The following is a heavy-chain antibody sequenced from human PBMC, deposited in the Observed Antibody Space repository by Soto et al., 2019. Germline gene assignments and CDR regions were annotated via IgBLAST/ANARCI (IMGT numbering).Heavy chain of an antibody. CDR1: GFTFDDYT. CDR2: ISWDGGST. Sequence: PGGSLRLSCAASGFTFDDYTMHWVRQAPGKGLEWVSLISWDGGSTYYADSVKGLFTISRDNSKNSLYLQMNSLRTEDTALYYCAKDNYAVAGTGGMDVWGQGTKVTVSS. D-gene: IGHD6-19*01. CDR3: AKDNYAVAGTGGMDV. J-gene: IGHJ6*02. V-gene: IGHV3-43*01.